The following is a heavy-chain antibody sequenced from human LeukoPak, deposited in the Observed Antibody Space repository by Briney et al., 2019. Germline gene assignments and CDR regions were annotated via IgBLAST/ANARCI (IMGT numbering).Heavy chain of an antibody. CDR2: ISYDGSKE. J-gene: IGHJ1*01. D-gene: IGHD2-2*01. CDR1: GFTFSSYV. CDR3: AREMPSRGGLLQE. Sequence: TGGSLRLSCAASGFTFSSYVMFWVRQAPGRGLEWVAVISYDGSKEYYADSVKGRFTISRDNSQNTLYLQMNSLRGEDTAVYYCAREMPSRGGLLQEWGQGTLVTVSS. V-gene: IGHV3-30-3*01.